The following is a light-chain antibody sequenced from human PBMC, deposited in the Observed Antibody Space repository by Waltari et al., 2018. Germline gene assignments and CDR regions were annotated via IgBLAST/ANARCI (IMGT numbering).Light chain of an antibody. Sequence: EISMTQSPTTLSVSPGERATLSCRASQSVSSHLAWYQQKPGQAPRLLIYDASTRATGIPARFSGSGSGTEFTLIISNLQSEDFVVYYCQQYDNWPPYTFGQGTKLEIK. CDR2: DAS. J-gene: IGKJ2*01. CDR3: QQYDNWPPYT. CDR1: QSVSSH. V-gene: IGKV3-15*01.